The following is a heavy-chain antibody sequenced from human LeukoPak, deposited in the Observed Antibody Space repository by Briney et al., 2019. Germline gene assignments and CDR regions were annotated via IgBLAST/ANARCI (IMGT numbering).Heavy chain of an antibody. CDR2: ISYDGTNK. V-gene: IGHV3-30*18. CDR1: GFTFSTFG. CDR3: AKAYYDFWSGYFLNFDY. Sequence: PGGSLRLSCAASGFTFSTFGMHWVRQAPGKGLEWLAVISYDGTNKYYADSVRGRFTISRDNSKNTLYLQMNSLRTEDTAVYFCAKAYYDFWSGYFLNFDYWGQGALVTVSS. D-gene: IGHD3-3*01. J-gene: IGHJ4*02.